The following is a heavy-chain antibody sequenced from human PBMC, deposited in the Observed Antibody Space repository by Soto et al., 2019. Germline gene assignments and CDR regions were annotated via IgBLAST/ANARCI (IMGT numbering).Heavy chain of an antibody. J-gene: IGHJ4*02. D-gene: IGHD4-17*01. Sequence: QVQLVESGGGVVQPGRSLRLSCAASGFTFSSYAMHWVRQAPGKGLEWVAVISYDGSNKYYADSVKGRFTISRDNSKNAVYRQMNILRPDNTAVDYCARHPALGDYGYSSLFDYWGQGTLVSV. CDR2: ISYDGSNK. V-gene: IGHV3-30-3*01. CDR1: GFTFSSYA. CDR3: ARHPALGDYGYSSLFDY.